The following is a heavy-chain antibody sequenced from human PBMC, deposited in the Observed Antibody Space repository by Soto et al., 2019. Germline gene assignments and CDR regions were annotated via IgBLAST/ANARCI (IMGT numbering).Heavy chain of an antibody. J-gene: IGHJ6*04. V-gene: IGHV3-74*01. CDR1: GFTLSGRS. CDR2: IDNAGTDS. CDR3: ARGWFGPDV. Sequence: EVQLVESGGGLVQPGGSLRLSCAASGFTLSGRSMHWVRQAPGKGLVWVSGIDNAGTDSTYADSVKDRFTSSRDNAKNMLYLQMNSLRFEDTAVYYFARGWFGPDVWGKGTTVTVSS. D-gene: IGHD3-10*01.